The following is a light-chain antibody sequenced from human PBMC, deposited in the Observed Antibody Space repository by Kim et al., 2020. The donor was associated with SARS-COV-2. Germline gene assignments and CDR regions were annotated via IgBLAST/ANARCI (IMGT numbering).Light chain of an antibody. CDR1: NIGSKN. J-gene: IGLJ2*01. CDR2: NNG. CDR3: QVWDSSTDHPGV. Sequence: SYELTQPPSVSVAPGETATITCGGDNIGSKNVHWYQEKPGQAPVLVMFNNGERPSGIPERISGSSSGNRATLTISRVEGGDEADYFCQVWDSSTDHPGVFGGGTKVTVL. V-gene: IGLV3-21*04.